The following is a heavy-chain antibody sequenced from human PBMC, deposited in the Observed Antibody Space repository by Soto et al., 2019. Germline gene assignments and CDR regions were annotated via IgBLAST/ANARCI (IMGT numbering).Heavy chain of an antibody. Sequence: PSETLSLTCTVSGGSVSSGSYQWTWIRQPPGKGLEWIGYIHVSGSTNDNPSLKGRVTMSIDTSKNQFSLKLSSVTAADTAVYYCAKDQVGDTHYYYGMDVWGQGTTVTVSS. D-gene: IGHD1-26*01. CDR3: AKDQVGDTHYYYGMDV. V-gene: IGHV4-61*01. J-gene: IGHJ6*02. CDR2: IHVSGST. CDR1: GGSVSSGSYQ.